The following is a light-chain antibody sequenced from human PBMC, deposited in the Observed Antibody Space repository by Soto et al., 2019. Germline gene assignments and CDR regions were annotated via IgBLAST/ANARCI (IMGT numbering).Light chain of an antibody. CDR1: QSISSW. CDR3: KQYDKYAWT. Sequence: DIQMTQSPSTLSASVGDRVTITCRASQSISSWLAWYQQKPGKAPKLLIYKASTLESGVPSRFSGSGSGTEFTLTIRSLQPDDFATYYCKQYDKYAWTFGQGTKVDIK. V-gene: IGKV1-5*03. CDR2: KAS. J-gene: IGKJ1*01.